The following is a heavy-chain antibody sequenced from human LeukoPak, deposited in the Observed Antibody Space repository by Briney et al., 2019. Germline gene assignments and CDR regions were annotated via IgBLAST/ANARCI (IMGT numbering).Heavy chain of an antibody. Sequence: ASVKVSCKASGYTFTSYDINWVRQATGQGLEWMGWINPNSGITVYAQKFQGRVTMTEDTSTDTAYMELSSLRSEDTAVYYCTTKYYYDSSDYYVIDYWGQGTLVIVSS. D-gene: IGHD3-22*01. CDR3: TTKYYYDSSDYYVIDY. CDR2: INPNSGIT. J-gene: IGHJ4*02. CDR1: GYTFTSYD. V-gene: IGHV1-8*02.